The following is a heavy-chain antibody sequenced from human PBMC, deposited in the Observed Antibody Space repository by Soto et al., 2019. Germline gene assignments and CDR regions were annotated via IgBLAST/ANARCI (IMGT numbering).Heavy chain of an antibody. Sequence: SATLSLTCTVSGASIISSSYSWGLIRQSPGRGLEWIGNIHHSGTTYYNPSLKSRVTISVDTSRAQFSLKLSSVTAADSAVYYCARHVFTTVVWGGVITDEYSRGMVVWGQGTTVSVSS. D-gene: IGHD3-10*01. CDR2: IHHSGTT. CDR3: ARHVFTTVVWGGVITDEYSRGMVV. V-gene: IGHV4-39*01. CDR1: GASIISSSYS. J-gene: IGHJ6*02.